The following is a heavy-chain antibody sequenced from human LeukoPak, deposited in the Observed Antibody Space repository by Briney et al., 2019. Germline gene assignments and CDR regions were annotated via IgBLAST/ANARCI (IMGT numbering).Heavy chain of an antibody. CDR1: GYTFTSYG. CDR3: ARDLGDKLPLDY. CDR2: ISAYNGNT. V-gene: IGHV1-18*01. Sequence: ASVKVSCKASGYTFTSYGISWVRQPPGQGLEWIGWISAYNGNTNYAQKLQGRVTMTTDTSTSTAYMELRSLRSDDTAVYYCARDLGDKLPLDYWGQGTLVTVSS. J-gene: IGHJ4*02. D-gene: IGHD2-15*01.